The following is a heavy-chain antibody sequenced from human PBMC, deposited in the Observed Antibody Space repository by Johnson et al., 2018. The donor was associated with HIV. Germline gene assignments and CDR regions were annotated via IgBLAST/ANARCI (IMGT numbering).Heavy chain of an antibody. CDR1: GFTFSSYA. J-gene: IGHJ3*02. V-gene: IGHV3-7*03. D-gene: IGHD6-19*01. CDR2: IKQDGSEK. Sequence: VQLVESGGGVVQPGRSLRLSCAASGFTFSSYAMHWVRQAPGKGLEWVANIKQDGSEKYYVDSVKGRFTISRDNAKNSLYLQMNSLRAEDTAVYYCAKDYGWLVNSPDAFDIWGQGTMVTVSS. CDR3: AKDYGWLVNSPDAFDI.